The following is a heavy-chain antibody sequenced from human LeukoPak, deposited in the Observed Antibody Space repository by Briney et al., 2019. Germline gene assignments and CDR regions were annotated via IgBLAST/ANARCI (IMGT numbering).Heavy chain of an antibody. J-gene: IGHJ4*02. Sequence: ASVKVSCKASGYNFNVFYIHWVRQAPGQGLEWMGRIYPDSGNTDYAQNFHGRVTMTRDTSVSTAYMELGRLRSDDTAVYFCARFSPYSSSSGGAYWGQGTLVTVPS. V-gene: IGHV1-2*02. CDR1: GYNFNVFY. CDR3: ARFSPYSSSSGGAY. CDR2: IYPDSGNT. D-gene: IGHD6-6*01.